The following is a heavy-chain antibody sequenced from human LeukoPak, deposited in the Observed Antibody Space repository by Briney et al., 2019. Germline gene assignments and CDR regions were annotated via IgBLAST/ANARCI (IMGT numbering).Heavy chain of an antibody. CDR1: GFTFSSYA. J-gene: IGHJ5*02. Sequence: GGSLRLSCAASGFTFSSYAMSWVRQAPGKGLEWVSGINWNGGSTGYADSVKGRFTISRDNAKNSLYLQMNSLRAEDTAVYYCAKQAPWFDPWGQGTLVTVSS. V-gene: IGHV3-20*04. CDR2: INWNGGST. CDR3: AKQAPWFDP.